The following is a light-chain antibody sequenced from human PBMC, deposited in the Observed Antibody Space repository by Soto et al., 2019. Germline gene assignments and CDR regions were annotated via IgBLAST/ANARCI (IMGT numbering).Light chain of an antibody. Sequence: AIQMTQSPSSASASTGDRVTISCRATQSIYTYLAWYQQKPGKPPNLLIYAASTLQSGVPSRFNGSGSGTDFTLTITALQSEDSATYFCHQNFNYPRTLGQGTKVDTK. CDR3: HQNFNYPRT. J-gene: IGKJ1*01. CDR2: AAS. CDR1: QSIYTY. V-gene: IGKV1-8*01.